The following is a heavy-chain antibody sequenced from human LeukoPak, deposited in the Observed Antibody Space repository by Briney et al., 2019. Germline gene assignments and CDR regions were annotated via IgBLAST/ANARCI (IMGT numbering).Heavy chain of an antibody. CDR2: IETDGTGA. CDR3: VRGGFNGD. CDR1: GFTFSSDR. D-gene: IGHD2-8*01. V-gene: IGHV3-74*03. J-gene: IGHJ4*02. Sequence: GGPLRLSCIASGFTFSSDRMHWVRQVPGQGLVWVSRIETDGTGAVYADAVEGRFTISRDNAKNTLYPQMNSLRAEDTALYYCVRGGFNGDWGQGTLVTVSS.